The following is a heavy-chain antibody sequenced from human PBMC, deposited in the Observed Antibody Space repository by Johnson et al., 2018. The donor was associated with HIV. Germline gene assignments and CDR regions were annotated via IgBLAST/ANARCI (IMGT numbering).Heavy chain of an antibody. CDR2: ISSSGGTI. J-gene: IGHJ3*02. CDR1: GFTFSDYY. Sequence: QMQLVESGGGLVQPGGSLRLSCAASGFTFSDYYISWVRQAPEKRLEWISYISSSGGTIFYADSVKGRFTISRDNAKNSLYLQMNSLRAEDTAVYYCARRAVAGAFDIWGQGTRVTVS. CDR3: ARRAVAGAFDI. D-gene: IGHD6-19*01. V-gene: IGHV3-11*04.